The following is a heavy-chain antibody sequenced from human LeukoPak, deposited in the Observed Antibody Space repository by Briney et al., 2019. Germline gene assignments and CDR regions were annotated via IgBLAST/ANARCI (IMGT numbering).Heavy chain of an antibody. CDR2: ISTSGST. Sequence: SETLSLTCTVSGDSMGNDYWSWIRQSAGKGLEWIGRISTSGSTDYNPSLRSRVTMSVDTSRNQFSLTLTSMTAADTAVYYCARNEFRGYGLVHYWGQGTLVTVSS. V-gene: IGHV4-4*07. CDR3: ARNEFRGYGLVHY. CDR1: GDSMGNDY. D-gene: IGHD6-25*01. J-gene: IGHJ4*02.